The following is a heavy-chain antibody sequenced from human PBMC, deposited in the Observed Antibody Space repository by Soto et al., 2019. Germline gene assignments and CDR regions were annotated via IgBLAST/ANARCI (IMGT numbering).Heavy chain of an antibody. CDR1: GYTFTSYG. CDR3: ARVSGVRGVPSSSGMDV. Sequence: GASVKVSCKASGYTFTSYGISWVRQAPGQGLEWMGWISAYNGNTNYAQKLQGRVTMTTDTSTSTAYMELRSLRSDDTAVYYCARVSGVRGVPSSSGMDVWGQGTTVTVSS. D-gene: IGHD3-10*01. CDR2: ISAYNGNT. V-gene: IGHV1-18*01. J-gene: IGHJ6*02.